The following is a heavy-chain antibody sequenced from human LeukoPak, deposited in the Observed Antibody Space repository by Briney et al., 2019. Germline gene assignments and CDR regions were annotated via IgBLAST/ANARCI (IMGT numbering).Heavy chain of an antibody. J-gene: IGHJ3*02. V-gene: IGHV3-23*01. CDR1: GFTSSLYA. Sequence: PGGSLRLSCAASGFTSSLYAMSWVRLAPGKGLEWVSAITGSGDNTYNADSVKGRFTISRDNSKNTLYLQISSLRAEDTAIYYCAKTARIAVPGHDAFDTWGQGTMVTVSS. CDR3: AKTARIAVPGHDAFDT. CDR2: ITGSGDNT. D-gene: IGHD6-19*01.